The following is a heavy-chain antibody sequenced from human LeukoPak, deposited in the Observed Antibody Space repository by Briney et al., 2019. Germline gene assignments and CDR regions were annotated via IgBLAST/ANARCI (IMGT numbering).Heavy chain of an antibody. V-gene: IGHV3-30*03. Sequence: PGGSLRLSCAASGFTFSIFGMSWVRQAPGKGLEWVAVISYDGSNKYYADSVKGRFTISRDNSKNTLYLQMNSLRAEDTAVYYCARAAANSVDYWGQGTLVTVSS. CDR2: ISYDGSNK. J-gene: IGHJ4*02. CDR3: ARAAANSVDY. D-gene: IGHD4-23*01. CDR1: GFTFSIFG.